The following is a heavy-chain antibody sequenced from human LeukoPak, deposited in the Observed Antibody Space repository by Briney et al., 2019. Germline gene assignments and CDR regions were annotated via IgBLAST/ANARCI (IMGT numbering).Heavy chain of an antibody. Sequence: GGSLRLSCAASGFTFSSYWMSWVRQAPGKGLEWVANIKQDGSEKYYVDSVKGRFTISRDNSKNTLYLQMNSLRAEDTAVYYCARDIGAAAYFDYWGQGTLVTVSS. CDR2: IKQDGSEK. CDR3: ARDIGAAAYFDY. V-gene: IGHV3-7*01. J-gene: IGHJ4*02. D-gene: IGHD6-13*01. CDR1: GFTFSSYW.